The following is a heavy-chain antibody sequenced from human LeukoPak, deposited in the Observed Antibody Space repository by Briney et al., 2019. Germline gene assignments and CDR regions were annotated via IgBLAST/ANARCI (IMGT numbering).Heavy chain of an antibody. V-gene: IGHV4-30-4*01. CDR3: ARQWYYGDYFDY. J-gene: IGHJ4*02. Sequence: SETLSLTCTVSGASISSGYYYWSWIRQSPGKGLEWIGYIYYTGSTYYKSSLKSRVIISVDTSKKQVSLNLTSVTAADTAVYYCARQWYYGDYFDYWGQGTPVTVSS. D-gene: IGHD4-17*01. CDR2: IYYTGST. CDR1: GASISSGYYY.